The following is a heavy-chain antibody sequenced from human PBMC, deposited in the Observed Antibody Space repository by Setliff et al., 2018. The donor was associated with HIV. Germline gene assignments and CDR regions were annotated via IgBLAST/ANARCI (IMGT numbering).Heavy chain of an antibody. D-gene: IGHD2-21*02. V-gene: IGHV5-10-1*01. J-gene: IGHJ5*02. CDR2: IDPSDSYT. Sequence: GESLKISCMGSGYSFTTYWITWVRQMPGKGLEWMGRIDPSDSYTDYSQSFHGHVTLSVDRSINTAYLQWSSLKASDTAIYFCARHGSMVPGLDPWGQGTLVTAPQ. CDR3: ARHGSMVPGLDP. CDR1: GYSFTTYW.